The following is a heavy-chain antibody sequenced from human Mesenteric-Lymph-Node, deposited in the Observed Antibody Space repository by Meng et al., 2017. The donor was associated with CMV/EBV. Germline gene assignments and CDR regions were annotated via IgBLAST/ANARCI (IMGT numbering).Heavy chain of an antibody. CDR1: GFTFSSYA. Sequence: GESLKISCAASGFTFSSYAMIWVRQAPGKGLEWVSGITGSGDSTYYADSVKGRFTISRDNSKNTAYLQMNSLKTEDTAVYYCVVGARGYYFDYWGQGTLVTVSS. CDR3: VVGARGYYFDY. V-gene: IGHV3-23*01. CDR2: ITGSGDST. D-gene: IGHD1-26*01. J-gene: IGHJ4*02.